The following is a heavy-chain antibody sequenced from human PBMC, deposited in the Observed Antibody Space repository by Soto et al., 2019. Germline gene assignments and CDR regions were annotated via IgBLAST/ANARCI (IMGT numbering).Heavy chain of an antibody. J-gene: IGHJ2*01. D-gene: IGHD5-12*01. CDR2: IYYSGST. V-gene: IGHV4-59*12. CDR3: ARAPGSGYSGYDYWYFDL. CDR1: GGSISSYY. Sequence: PSETLSLTCTVSGGSISSYYWSWIRQPPGKGLEWIGYIYYSGSTNYNPSLKSRVTISVDTSKNLFSLKLSSVTAADTAVFYCARAPGSGYSGYDYWYFDLWGRGTLVTSPQ.